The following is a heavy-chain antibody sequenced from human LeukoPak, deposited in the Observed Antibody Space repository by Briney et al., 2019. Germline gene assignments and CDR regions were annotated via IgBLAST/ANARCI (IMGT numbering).Heavy chain of an antibody. J-gene: IGHJ4*02. V-gene: IGHV3-23*01. CDR3: AKDFSSGWCIDD. Sequence: GGSLRLSCAASGFTFSSYAMSWVRQAPGKGLEWVSAISGRGGSTYHADSVKGRFIISRDNSKNTLYLQMSSLRAEDTAVYYCAKDFSSGWCIDDWGQGTLVTVSS. CDR2: ISGRGGST. D-gene: IGHD6-19*01. CDR1: GFTFSSYA.